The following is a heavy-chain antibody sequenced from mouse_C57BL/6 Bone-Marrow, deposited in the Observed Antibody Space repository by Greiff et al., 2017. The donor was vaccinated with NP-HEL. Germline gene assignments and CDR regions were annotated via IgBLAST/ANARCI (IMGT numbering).Heavy chain of an antibody. CDR3: ARGGDGYLNWDFDY. CDR1: GYTFTSYW. Sequence: QVQLQQPGAELVMPGASVKLSCKASGYTFTSYWMHWVKQRPGQGLEWIGEIDPSDSYTNYNQKFKGKATLTVDKSSSTAYMQLSSLTSEYSAVYYCARGGDGYLNWDFDYWGQGTTLTVSS. V-gene: IGHV1-69*01. D-gene: IGHD2-3*01. CDR2: IDPSDSYT. J-gene: IGHJ2*01.